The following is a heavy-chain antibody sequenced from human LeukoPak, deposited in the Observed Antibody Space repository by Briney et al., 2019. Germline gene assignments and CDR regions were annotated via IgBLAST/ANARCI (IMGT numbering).Heavy chain of an antibody. Sequence: GGSLRLSCAASGFTFSSYWMSWVHQAPGKGLEWVANIKQDGSEKYYVDSVKGRFTISRDNAKNSLYLQMNSLRAEDTAVYYCARDHSYYDILTGYSRSFDYWGQGTLVTVSS. CDR1: GFTFSSYW. D-gene: IGHD3-9*01. CDR3: ARDHSYYDILTGYSRSFDY. V-gene: IGHV3-7*01. J-gene: IGHJ4*02. CDR2: IKQDGSEK.